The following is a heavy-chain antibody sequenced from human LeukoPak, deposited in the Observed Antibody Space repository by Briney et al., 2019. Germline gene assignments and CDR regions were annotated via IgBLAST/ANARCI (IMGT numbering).Heavy chain of an antibody. CDR2: IWYDGSKK. V-gene: IGHV3-33*01. CDR1: GFTFSSFG. D-gene: IGHD2-2*01. CDR3: ARDYCSTSFCYDN. J-gene: IGHJ4*02. Sequence: GGSLRLSCAASGFTFSSFGMHWVRQAPGKGLERVAAIWYDGSKKVYADSVKGRFTISRDDSENALYLQMNSLRAEDTALYYCARDYCSTSFCYDNWGQGTLVTVSS.